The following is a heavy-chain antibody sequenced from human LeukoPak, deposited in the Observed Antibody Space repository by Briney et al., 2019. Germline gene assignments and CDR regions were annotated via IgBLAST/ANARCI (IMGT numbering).Heavy chain of an antibody. CDR3: ARDRLYYGSGSYYKGGDWFDP. J-gene: IGHJ5*02. V-gene: IGHV3-11*01. CDR1: GFTFSDYY. D-gene: IGHD3-10*01. CDR2: ISSSGSTI. Sequence: PGGSLRLSCAASGFTFSDYYMSWIRQAPGKGLEWVSYISSSGSTIYYADSVKGRFTISRDNAKNSLYPQMNSLRAEDTAVYYCARDRLYYGSGSYYKGGDWFDPWGQGTLVTVSS.